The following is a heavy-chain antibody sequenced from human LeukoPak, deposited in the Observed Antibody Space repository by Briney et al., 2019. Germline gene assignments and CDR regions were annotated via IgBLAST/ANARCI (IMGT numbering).Heavy chain of an antibody. CDR2: IHYSGST. J-gene: IGHJ6*03. CDR3: ARITEGYAGGPGYSYYYYMDV. Sequence: PSETLSLTCTVSGGSISSGSYYWRWIRQPAGRGLEWIGYIHYSGSTHYNPSLKGRVTISVDTSKNQVSLKLRSVTAADTAVYYCARITEGYAGGPGYSYYYYMDVWGKGTTVTISS. CDR1: GGSISSGSYY. D-gene: IGHD5-12*01. V-gene: IGHV4-61*10.